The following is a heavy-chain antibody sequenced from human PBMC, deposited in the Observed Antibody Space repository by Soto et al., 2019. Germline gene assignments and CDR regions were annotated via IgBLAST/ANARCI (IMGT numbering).Heavy chain of an antibody. CDR1: GYTFTSYG. CDR3: VRRHVSATGIDWFDP. J-gene: IGHJ5*02. D-gene: IGHD6-13*01. V-gene: IGHV1-3*01. Sequence: ASVKVSCKASGYTFTSYGIHWVRQAPGQRLEWMGWINAANGDTKYSPKFQGRVTITRDTSASTAYMELSSLRSEDTAVYYCVRRHVSATGIDWFDPWGQGTLVTSPQ. CDR2: INAANGDT.